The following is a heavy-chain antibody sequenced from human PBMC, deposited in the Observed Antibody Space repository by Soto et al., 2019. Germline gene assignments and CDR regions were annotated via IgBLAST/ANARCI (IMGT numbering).Heavy chain of an antibody. CDR3: ARHLRALRGYSYGPWTDDAFDI. D-gene: IGHD5-18*01. V-gene: IGHV4-39*01. CDR2: IYYSGST. Sequence: PSETLSLTCTVSGGSISSSSYYWGWIRQPPGKGLEWIGSIYYSGSTYYNPSLKSRVTISVDTSKNQFSLNLSSVTAADTAVYYCARHLRALRGYSYGPWTDDAFDIWGQGTMVTVSS. J-gene: IGHJ3*02. CDR1: GGSISSSSYY.